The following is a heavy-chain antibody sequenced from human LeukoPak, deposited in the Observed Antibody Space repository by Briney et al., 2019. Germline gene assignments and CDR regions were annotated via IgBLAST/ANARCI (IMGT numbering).Heavy chain of an antibody. Sequence: ASVKVSCKASGYTFTSYAMHWVRQAPGQRLEWMGWINAGNGNTKYSQKFQGRVTITRDTSASTAYMELRSLRSEDTAVYYCARDLTTVSWFDPWGQGTLVTVSS. J-gene: IGHJ5*02. V-gene: IGHV1-3*01. CDR1: GYTFTSYA. CDR3: ARDLTTVSWFDP. CDR2: INAGNGNT. D-gene: IGHD4-11*01.